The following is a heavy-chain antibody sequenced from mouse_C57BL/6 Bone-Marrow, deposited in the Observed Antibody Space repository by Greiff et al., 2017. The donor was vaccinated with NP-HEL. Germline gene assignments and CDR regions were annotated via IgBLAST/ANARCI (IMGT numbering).Heavy chain of an antibody. CDR1: EYEFPSHD. D-gene: IGHD1-1*01. Sequence: EVKLEESGGGLVQPGESLKLSCESNEYEFPSHDMSWVRKTPEKRLELVAAINSDGGSTYYPDTMESRFIISRDNTKKTLYLQMGSLRSEDTALYYCARQGDYFGWFAYWGQGTLVTVSA. CDR2: INSDGGST. J-gene: IGHJ3*01. V-gene: IGHV5-2*03. CDR3: ARQGDYFGWFAY.